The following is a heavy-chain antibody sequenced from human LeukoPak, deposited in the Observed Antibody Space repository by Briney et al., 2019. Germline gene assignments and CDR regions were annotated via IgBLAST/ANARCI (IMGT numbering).Heavy chain of an antibody. CDR2: IKQDGSEK. J-gene: IGHJ4*02. CDR3: VRDTPGSGWLFY. V-gene: IGHV3-7*01. Sequence: GGSLRLSCVGSGYIFSTYWMNWVRQAPGKGLEWVANIKQDGSEKYHVDSVKGRFTISRDNARNSLYLQMSSLRVEDTAMYYCVRDTPGSGWLFYWGQETLVTVSS. CDR1: GYIFSTYW. D-gene: IGHD6-19*01.